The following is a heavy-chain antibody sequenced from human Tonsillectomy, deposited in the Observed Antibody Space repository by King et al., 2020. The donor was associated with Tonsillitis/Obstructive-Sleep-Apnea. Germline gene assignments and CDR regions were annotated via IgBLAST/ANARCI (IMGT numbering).Heavy chain of an antibody. Sequence: QLQESGPGLVKPSETLSLTCTVSGGSISSYYWSWIRQPPGKGLEWIGYIYYSGSTNYNPSLKSRDTISVDTSKNQFSLKLSSVTAADTAVYYCASHQRSPGIAAAGTDAFDIWGQGTMVTVSS. CDR1: GGSISSYY. D-gene: IGHD6-13*01. J-gene: IGHJ3*02. V-gene: IGHV4-59*08. CDR3: ASHQRSPGIAAAGTDAFDI. CDR2: IYYSGST.